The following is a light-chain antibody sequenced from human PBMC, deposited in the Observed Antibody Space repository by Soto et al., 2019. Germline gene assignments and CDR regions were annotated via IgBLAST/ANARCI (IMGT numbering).Light chain of an antibody. J-gene: IGKJ1*01. CDR3: LQDYNYPRT. Sequence: AIQMTQSPSSLSASVGDRVTITCRASQGIRTELGWYQQKPGKAPKLLIYGTSTLQSGVPSRFSGSGSGTEFTLTISSLQPEDSATYFCLQDYNYPRTFGQGTKVEIK. V-gene: IGKV1-6*01. CDR1: QGIRTE. CDR2: GTS.